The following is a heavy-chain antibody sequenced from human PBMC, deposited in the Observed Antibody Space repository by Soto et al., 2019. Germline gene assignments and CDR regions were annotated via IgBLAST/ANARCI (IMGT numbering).Heavy chain of an antibody. V-gene: IGHV3-33*01. CDR3: ARDDAFGNENAFDL. Sequence: HPGGSLRLFCAVSGFSFRTYGFHWVRQPPGKGLEWVAVISPKGHSDSVEGRFTISRDNSKDTLYLQMNNLRAEDTAVYYCARDDAFGNENAFDLWGQGTMVTVSS. CDR1: GFSFRTYG. CDR2: ISPK. D-gene: IGHD1-1*01. J-gene: IGHJ3*01.